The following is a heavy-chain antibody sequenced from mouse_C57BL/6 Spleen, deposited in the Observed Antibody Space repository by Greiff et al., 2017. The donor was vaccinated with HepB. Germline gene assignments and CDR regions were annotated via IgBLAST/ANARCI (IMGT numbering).Heavy chain of an antibody. D-gene: IGHD1-1*01. J-gene: IGHJ3*01. Sequence: QVQLQQSGAELVRPGASVTLSCKASGYTFTDYEMHWVKQTPVHGLEWIGAIDPETGGTAYNQKFKGKAILTADKSSSTAYMELRSLTSEDSAVYYCTRNYYGSSIAYWGQGTLVTVSA. V-gene: IGHV1-15*01. CDR3: TRNYYGSSIAY. CDR2: IDPETGGT. CDR1: GYTFTDYE.